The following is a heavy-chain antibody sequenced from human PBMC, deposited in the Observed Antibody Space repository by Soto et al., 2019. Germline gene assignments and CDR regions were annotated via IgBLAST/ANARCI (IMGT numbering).Heavy chain of an antibody. D-gene: IGHD2-15*01. J-gene: IGHJ5*02. V-gene: IGHV2-26*02. CDR3: GRRHLAVAVSPWFDP. CDR1: GLSITDSEMG. Sequence: QVTLKESGPVLVKPTETLTLRCTVSGLSITDSEMGVSWIRQPPGQPLEWLAHIDSSAEKSYRTFLKNRLAISKDTSKSQIVLTMTNMDTADTATYKCGRRHLAVAVSPWFDPWGQGIPVTVSS. CDR2: IDSSAEK.